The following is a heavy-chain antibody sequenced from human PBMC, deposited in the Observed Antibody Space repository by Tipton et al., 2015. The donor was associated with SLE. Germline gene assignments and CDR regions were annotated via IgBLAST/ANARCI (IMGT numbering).Heavy chain of an antibody. CDR3: ARHAHNGGHGY. Sequence: TLSLTCTVSRGSISSSSKYSAWIRPPAGKGLAWIGSIYYTGTPTYYNSFHKSRATISVDTSKTQFSLKLTPVTAADTAVYYCARHAHNGGHGYWGQGTLVTVSP. V-gene: IGHV4-39*07. D-gene: IGHD3-16*01. CDR1: RGSISSSSKY. J-gene: IGHJ4*02. CDR2: IYYTGTPT.